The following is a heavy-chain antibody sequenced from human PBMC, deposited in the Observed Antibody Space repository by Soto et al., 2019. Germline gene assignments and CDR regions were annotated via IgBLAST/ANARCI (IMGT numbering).Heavy chain of an antibody. J-gene: IGHJ4*02. CDR1: GGSISSSSYY. CDR3: ARQFDY. V-gene: IGHV4-39*01. CDR2: IYYSGNT. Sequence: SETLSLTCIVSGGSISSSSYYWGWIRQPPGKGLEWIGGIYYSGNTDYNPSLKSRVTISVDTSKNQFSLKMSSVTAADTAVYYCARQFDYWGQGTLVTAPQ.